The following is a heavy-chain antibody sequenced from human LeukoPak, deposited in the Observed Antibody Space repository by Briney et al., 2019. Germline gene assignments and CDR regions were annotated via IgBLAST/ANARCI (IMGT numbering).Heavy chain of an antibody. CDR1: GFTFSTYW. J-gene: IGHJ4*02. CDR3: ARELPFDY. V-gene: IGHV3-74*01. Sequence: GGSLRLSCAASGFTFSTYWMHWVRQAPGKGLVWVSRIKSDGARTDYADSVRGRFTISRDNAKNTLYLQMNNLRAEDTAVYYCARELPFDYWGQGTLVTVSS. CDR2: IKSDGART.